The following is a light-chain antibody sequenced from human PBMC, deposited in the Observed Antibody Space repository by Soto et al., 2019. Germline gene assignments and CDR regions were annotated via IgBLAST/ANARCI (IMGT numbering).Light chain of an antibody. J-gene: IGKJ5*01. CDR2: DAS. Sequence: DIQMTQSPSTLSASVGDRVTITFRASQSISRWLAWHQQKPGKAPQALIYDASSLKSGVPSRFSGNGSGTEFTLTISSLQPDDFATYYCQQYNTYSTFGQGTRLEI. CDR1: QSISRW. V-gene: IGKV1-5*01. CDR3: QQYNTYST.